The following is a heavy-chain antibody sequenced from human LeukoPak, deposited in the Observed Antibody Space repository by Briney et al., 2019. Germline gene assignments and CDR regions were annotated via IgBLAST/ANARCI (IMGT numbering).Heavy chain of an antibody. CDR3: ARASLAYCSGGSCYAIDH. D-gene: IGHD2-15*01. J-gene: IGHJ4*02. CDR1: GGSISSGGYY. V-gene: IGHV4-31*03. CDR2: RHYSGTT. Sequence: SETLSLTCTVSGGSISSGGYYWSWIRQHPGKGLEWIGYRHYSGTTYNNASLKSRLTISVDTSKNQFSLKLSSVTAADTAVYYCARASLAYCSGGSCYAIDHWGQGTLVTVSS.